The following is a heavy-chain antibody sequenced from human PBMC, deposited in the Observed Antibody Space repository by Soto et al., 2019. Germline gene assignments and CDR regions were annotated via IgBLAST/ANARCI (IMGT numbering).Heavy chain of an antibody. J-gene: IGHJ6*02. CDR3: ARGNRVATYYYGMDV. CDR2: MNPNSGNT. CDR1: GYTLTSYD. D-gene: IGHD5-12*01. V-gene: IGHV1-8*01. Sequence: ASVKVSCKASGYTLTSYDINWVRQATGQGLEWMGWMNPNSGNTGYAQKFQGRVTMTRNTSISTAYMELSSLRSEDTAVYYCARGNRVATYYYGMDVWGQGTTVTVSS.